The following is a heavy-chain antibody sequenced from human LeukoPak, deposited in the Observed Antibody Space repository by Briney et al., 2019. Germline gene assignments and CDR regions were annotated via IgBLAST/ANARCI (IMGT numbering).Heavy chain of an antibody. V-gene: IGHV3-30*02. CDR3: AKDLSYSSSSGPRFDY. Sequence: GGSLRLSCAASGFTFSSYGMHWVRQAPGKGLEWVAFIRYDGSNKYYADSVKGRFTISRDNSKNTLYLQMNSLRAEDTAVYYCAKDLSYSSSSGPRFDYWGQGTLVTVSP. CDR2: IRYDGSNK. D-gene: IGHD6-6*01. CDR1: GFTFSSYG. J-gene: IGHJ4*02.